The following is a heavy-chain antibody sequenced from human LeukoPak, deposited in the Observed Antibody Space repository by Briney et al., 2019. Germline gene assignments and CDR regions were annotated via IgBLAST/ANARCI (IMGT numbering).Heavy chain of an antibody. V-gene: IGHV4-59*01. CDR3: ARPYIAVAGSRRNYYYYMDV. J-gene: IGHJ6*03. CDR1: GGSISSYY. Sequence: PSETLSLTCTVSGGSISSYYWSWIRQPPGKGLEWIGYIYYSGSTNYNPSLKSRVTISVDTSKNQFSLKLSSVTAADTAVYYCARPYIAVAGSRRNYYYYMDVWGKGTTVTVSS. CDR2: IYYSGST. D-gene: IGHD6-19*01.